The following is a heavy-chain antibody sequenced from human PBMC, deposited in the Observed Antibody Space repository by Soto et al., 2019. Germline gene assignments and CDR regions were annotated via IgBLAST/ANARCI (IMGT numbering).Heavy chain of an antibody. V-gene: IGHV3-33*01. CDR3: ARDVRGYSYGQDLDY. Sequence: QVQLVESGGGVVQPGRSLRLSCAASGFTFSSYGMHWVRQAPGKGLEWVAVIWYDGSNKYYADSVKGRFTISRDNSKNTLYLQMNSLRADDTAVYYCARDVRGYSYGQDLDYWGQGTLVTVSS. J-gene: IGHJ4*02. CDR1: GFTFSSYG. CDR2: IWYDGSNK. D-gene: IGHD5-18*01.